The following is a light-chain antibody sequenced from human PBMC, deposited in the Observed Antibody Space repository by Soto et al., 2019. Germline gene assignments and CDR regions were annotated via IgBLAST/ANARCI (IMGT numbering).Light chain of an antibody. J-gene: IGKJ2*01. V-gene: IGKV3-11*01. CDR2: DAS. CDR3: QQRNNWPPST. CDR1: QSVNSC. Sequence: EVVLTQSPATLSLSPGERATLSCRASQSVNSCLAWYQQKPGQAPRLLIYDASIRATGVPARFSGSGSGTDFTLTISSLEPEDFAVYYCQQRNNWPPSTFGQGTKLEIK.